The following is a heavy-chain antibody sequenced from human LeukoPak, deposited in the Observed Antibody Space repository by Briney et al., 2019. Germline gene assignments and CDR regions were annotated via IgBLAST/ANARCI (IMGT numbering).Heavy chain of an antibody. CDR1: GGSFSGYY. J-gene: IGHJ6*03. D-gene: IGHD1-26*01. Sequence: SETLSLTCAVYGGSFSGYYWSWIRQPPGKGLEWTGEINHSGSTNYNPSLKSRVTISVDTSKNQFSLKLSSVTAADTAVYYCAREATHYYYYYMDVWGKGTTVTVSS. CDR2: INHSGST. V-gene: IGHV4-34*01. CDR3: AREATHYYYYYMDV.